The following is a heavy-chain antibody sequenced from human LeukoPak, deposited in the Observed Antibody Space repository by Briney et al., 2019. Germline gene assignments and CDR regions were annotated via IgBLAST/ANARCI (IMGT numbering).Heavy chain of an antibody. V-gene: IGHV1-18*01. Sequence: ASVKVSCKASGYTFTSYGISWVRQAPGQRLEWMGWISAYNGNTNYAQKLQGRVTMTTDTSTSTAYMELRSLRSDDTAVYYCARRYGGNPYYYYYYMDVWGKGTTVTVSS. CDR2: ISAYNGNT. J-gene: IGHJ6*03. CDR1: GYTFTSYG. CDR3: ARRYGGNPYYYYYYMDV. D-gene: IGHD4-23*01.